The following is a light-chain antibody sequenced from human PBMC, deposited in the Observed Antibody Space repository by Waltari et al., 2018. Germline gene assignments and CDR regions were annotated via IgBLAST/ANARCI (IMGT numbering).Light chain of an antibody. CDR2: QDN. CDR3: QAWDSSTVL. V-gene: IGLV3-1*01. J-gene: IGLJ2*01. CDR1: KLASQS. Sequence: SYELTQPPSVSVSPGQTATLTCSGQKLASQSACWYHQRPGQSPLLVIYQDNKRPSEIPERFSGSNSGNTATLTISETQPMDEADYFCQAWDSSTVLFGGGTKLTVL.